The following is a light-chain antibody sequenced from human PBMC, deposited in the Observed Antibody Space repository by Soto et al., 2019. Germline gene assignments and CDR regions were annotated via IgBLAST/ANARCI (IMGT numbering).Light chain of an antibody. J-gene: IGKJ1*01. CDR1: QSLTSC. CDR2: GAS. CDR3: HQYNNWPPWT. Sequence: IRMTQSPATLSVYPGERATLSCSASQSLTSCLAWYQQKPGQAPRLLIYGASTRVTGIPARFSGSGSGTEFTITISSLLPADFAVSYCHQYNNWPPWTFGQGTKVDIK. V-gene: IGKV3-15*01.